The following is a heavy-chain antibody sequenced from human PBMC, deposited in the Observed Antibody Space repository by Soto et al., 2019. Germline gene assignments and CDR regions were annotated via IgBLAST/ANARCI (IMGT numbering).Heavy chain of an antibody. CDR2: IRSKAYGGTT. Sequence: TGGSLRLSCAASGFTFSDYGMHWVRQAPGKGLEWVGFIRSKAYGGTTEYAASVKGRFTISRDDSKSIAYLQMNSLKTEDTAVYYCTRLYSSGWYYSYWGQGTLVTVSS. CDR1: GFTFSDYG. V-gene: IGHV3-49*04. D-gene: IGHD6-19*01. J-gene: IGHJ4*02. CDR3: TRLYSSGWYYSY.